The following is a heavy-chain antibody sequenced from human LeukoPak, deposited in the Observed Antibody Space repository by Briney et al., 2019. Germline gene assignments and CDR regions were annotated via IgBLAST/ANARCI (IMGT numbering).Heavy chain of an antibody. D-gene: IGHD3-3*01. CDR1: GFTFGSNG. J-gene: IGHJ4*02. V-gene: IGHV3-7*01. Sequence: GGSLRLSCTASGFTFGSNGMNWVRQAPGKGLEWVANIKQDGSEKYYVDSVKGRFTISRDNAKNSLYLQVNSLRAEDRAVYYCAREQIFGVVIIKSYFDYWGQGTLVTVSS. CDR3: AREQIFGVVIIKSYFDY. CDR2: IKQDGSEK.